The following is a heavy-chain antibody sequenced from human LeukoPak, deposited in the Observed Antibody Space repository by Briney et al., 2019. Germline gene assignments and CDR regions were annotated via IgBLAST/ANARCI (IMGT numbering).Heavy chain of an antibody. CDR3: ARGPGYCSGGSFYLSLF. V-gene: IGHV3-48*02. J-gene: IGHJ4*02. CDR1: GFTYSSYS. D-gene: IGHD2-15*01. CDR2: ISSSSSTI. Sequence: PGGSLRLSCAASGFTYSSYSMNWVRQAPGKGLEWVSYISSSSSTIYYADSVKGRFTISRDNAKNSLYLQMNSLRDEDTAVYYCARGPGYCSGGSFYLSLFGGQRTLVTVSS.